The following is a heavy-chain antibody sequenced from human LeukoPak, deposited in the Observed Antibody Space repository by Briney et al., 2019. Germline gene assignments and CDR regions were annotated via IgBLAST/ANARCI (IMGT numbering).Heavy chain of an antibody. J-gene: IGHJ6*02. Sequence: ASVKVSCKASGYTFTGYYMHWVRQAPGQGLEWMGWINPNSGGTNYAQKFQGWVTMTRDTSISTAYMELSRLRSDDTAVYYCAREIVGATNYYYYYYGMDVWGQGTTATVSS. D-gene: IGHD1-26*01. V-gene: IGHV1-2*04. CDR1: GYTFTGYY. CDR3: AREIVGATNYYYYYYGMDV. CDR2: INPNSGGT.